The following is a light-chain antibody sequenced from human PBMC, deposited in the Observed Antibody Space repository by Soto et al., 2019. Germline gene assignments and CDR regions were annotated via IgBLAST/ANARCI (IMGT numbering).Light chain of an antibody. CDR1: QSVTTN. CDR3: QQYHSSRS. CDR2: GAY. J-gene: IGKJ1*01. V-gene: IGKV3-15*01. Sequence: EIVLTQSPVTLSVSPGESATLSCRASQSVTTNLAWYQQKPGQAPRLLIYGAYTRASGVPDRCSGSGSGTDFMPTISRLQYEDFAVYYYQQYHSSRSFGQGTKVESK.